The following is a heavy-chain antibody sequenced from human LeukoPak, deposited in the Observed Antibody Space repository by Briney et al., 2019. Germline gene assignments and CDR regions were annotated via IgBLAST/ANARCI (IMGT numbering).Heavy chain of an antibody. J-gene: IGHJ4*02. V-gene: IGHV3-21*01. CDR3: ATTPTRDSSGSYGALDY. CDR2: ISDISDYI. Sequence: GGSLRLSCAASGFTFSTNSMNWVRQAPGKGLEWVSSISDISDYIYYADSVKGRFTISRDNAKNSLYLQMNSLRVEDTAVYYCATTPTRDSSGSYGALDYWGQGALVTVSS. CDR1: GFTFSTNS. D-gene: IGHD6-19*01.